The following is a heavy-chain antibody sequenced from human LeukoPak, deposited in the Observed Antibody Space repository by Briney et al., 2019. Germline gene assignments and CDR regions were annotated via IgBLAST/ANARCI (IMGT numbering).Heavy chain of an antibody. Sequence: PGGSLRLSCAASGFTFSSYSMNWVRQAPGKGLEWVSSISSSSSYIYYADSVKGRFTISRDNAKNSLYLQMNSLRAEDTAVYYCARSGYNWNDVIYFDYWGQGTLVTASS. CDR1: GFTFSSYS. V-gene: IGHV3-21*01. CDR3: ARSGYNWNDVIYFDY. J-gene: IGHJ4*02. CDR2: ISSSSSYI. D-gene: IGHD1-1*01.